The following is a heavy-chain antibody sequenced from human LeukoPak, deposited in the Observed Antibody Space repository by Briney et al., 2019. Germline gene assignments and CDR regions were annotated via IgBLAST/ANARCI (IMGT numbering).Heavy chain of an antibody. CDR1: GFTFSNYF. CDR2: ISGDGTTT. Sequence: PGGSLRLSCAASGFTFSNYFMHWVRQAPGKGLGWVSRISGDGTTTMYADSVKGRFTISRDNAKNTLYLQMNSLRDEDTATYYCARRVDATRWFDPWGQGTLVAVSS. CDR3: ARRVDATRWFDP. V-gene: IGHV3-74*03. J-gene: IGHJ5*02. D-gene: IGHD2-15*01.